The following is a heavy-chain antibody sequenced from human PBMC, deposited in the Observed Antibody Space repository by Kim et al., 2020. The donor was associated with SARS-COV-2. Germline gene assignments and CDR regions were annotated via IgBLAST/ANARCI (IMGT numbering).Heavy chain of an antibody. CDR3: ARAPVTYYGMDV. V-gene: IGHV1-69*01. CDR2: A. D-gene: IGHD4-17*01. Sequence: ANYAQKFQGRVTITADESTSTAYMELSSLRSEDTAVYYCARAPVTYYGMDVWGQGTTVTVSS. J-gene: IGHJ6*02.